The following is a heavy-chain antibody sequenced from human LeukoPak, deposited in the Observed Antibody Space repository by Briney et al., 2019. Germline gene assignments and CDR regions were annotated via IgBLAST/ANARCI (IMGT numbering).Heavy chain of an antibody. CDR1: GFTFSNYA. CDR2: ISFDGTNK. CDR3: ARDMYDNGWSSFDY. J-gene: IGHJ4*02. D-gene: IGHD3-10*01. Sequence: GRSPRLSCAASGFTFSNYAMHWVRQAPGKGLEWAAVISFDGTNKYYANSVQGRFTISRDNSKNTLYLQMNSLRAEDTALYYCARDMYDNGWSSFDYWGQGTLVTVSS. V-gene: IGHV3-30-3*01.